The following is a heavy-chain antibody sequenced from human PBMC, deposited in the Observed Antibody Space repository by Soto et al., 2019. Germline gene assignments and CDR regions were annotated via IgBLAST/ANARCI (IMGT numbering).Heavy chain of an antibody. CDR1: GFTFSTYG. Sequence: QVQLVESGGGVVQPGRSLRLSCVTSGFTFSTYGIHWVRQAPGKGLEWVTVIWYDGNRKYYADSVKGRFTISRDNSKNTVYLQMSSLRAEDXAVYYCARXXXPXGHYXQFDFWGQGTLVTVSS. CDR2: IWYDGNRK. J-gene: IGHJ4*02. D-gene: IGHD3-22*01. V-gene: IGHV3-33*01. CDR3: ARXXXPXGHYXQFDF.